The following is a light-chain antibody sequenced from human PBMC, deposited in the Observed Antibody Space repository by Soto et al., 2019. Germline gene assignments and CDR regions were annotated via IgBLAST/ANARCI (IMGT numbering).Light chain of an antibody. CDR1: QDISNY. Sequence: DIQMTQSPSSLSASVGDRVTITCRASQDISNYLAWYQQKPGKVPKLLIYSASTLQSVVTSRFGGSGSGTDFTLTNSSLQPEDVATYFCQKYNSALTFGQGTRLETK. J-gene: IGKJ5*01. V-gene: IGKV1-27*01. CDR2: SAS. CDR3: QKYNSALT.